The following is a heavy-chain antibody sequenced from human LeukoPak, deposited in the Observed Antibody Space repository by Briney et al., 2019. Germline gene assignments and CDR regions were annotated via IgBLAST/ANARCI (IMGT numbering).Heavy chain of an antibody. CDR3: ARDGGAYGGNSLPNWFDP. CDR2: IYYSGST. CDR1: GGSISSSSYY. D-gene: IGHD4-23*01. Sequence: SETLSLTCTVSGGSISSSSYYWGWIRQPPGKGLEWIGSIYYSGSTYYNPSLKSRVTISVDTSKNQFSLKLSSVTAADTAVYYCARDGGAYGGNSLPNWFDPWGQGTLVTVSS. J-gene: IGHJ5*02. V-gene: IGHV4-39*07.